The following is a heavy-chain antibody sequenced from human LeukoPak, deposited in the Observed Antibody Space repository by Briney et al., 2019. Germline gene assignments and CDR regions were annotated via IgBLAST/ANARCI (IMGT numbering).Heavy chain of an antibody. CDR1: GVSISSNNCY. CDR2: IYYSGST. V-gene: IGHV4-39*07. J-gene: IGHJ4*02. Sequence: SETLSLTCSVSGVSISSNNCYWGWIRQPPGKGLEWIGSIYYSGSTYYNSSLKSRVAISVDKSKNQFSLNLNSVTAADTAVYYCARAGQGYCTSASCYLSLDYWGQGTLVTVSS. CDR3: ARAGQGYCTSASCYLSLDY. D-gene: IGHD2-2*01.